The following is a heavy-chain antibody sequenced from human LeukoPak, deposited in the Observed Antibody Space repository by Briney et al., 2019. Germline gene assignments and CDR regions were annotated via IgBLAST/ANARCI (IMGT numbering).Heavy chain of an antibody. CDR2: ISISSSTI. J-gene: IGHJ4*02. CDR1: GFTFSNCG. V-gene: IGHV3-48*01. CDR3: ARDQGGIWTG. D-gene: IGHD6-13*01. Sequence: GGSLRLSCAASGFTFSNCGMHWVRQAPGKGLEWVSYISISSSTIYYADSVKGRFTISRDNAKNSLYLQMNSLRAEDTAVYYCARDQGGIWTGWGQGTLVTVSS.